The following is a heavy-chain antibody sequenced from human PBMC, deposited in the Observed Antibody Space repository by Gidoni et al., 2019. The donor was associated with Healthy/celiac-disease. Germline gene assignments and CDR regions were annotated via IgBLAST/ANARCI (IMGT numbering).Heavy chain of an antibody. CDR2: IRQVGSEK. D-gene: IGHD2-15*01. Sequence: LVESAGGLVQPGGSLRLSCAASGFPVSSCEMTWVRQAPGKELEWVANIRQVGSEKYYVDAVKGRFTISRDNAKNSLYLQMNRLRAEDTAVYYCARRGRPGYCSVGSCRTAFDYWGQGTLVTVSS. CDR1: GFPVSSCE. V-gene: IGHV3-7*01. CDR3: ARRGRPGYCSVGSCRTAFDY. J-gene: IGHJ4*02.